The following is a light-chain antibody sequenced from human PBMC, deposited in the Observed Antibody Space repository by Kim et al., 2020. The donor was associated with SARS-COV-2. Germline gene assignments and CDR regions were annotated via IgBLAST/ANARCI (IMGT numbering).Light chain of an antibody. Sequence: DIQMTQSPSTLSATVGDRVTITCRASQSISSWLAWYQQKPGKAPKLLIYKASSLESGVPSRFSGSGSGTEFTLTISSLQPDDFATYYRQQYNSYSYTFGKGTKLEIK. J-gene: IGKJ2*01. CDR2: KAS. V-gene: IGKV1-5*03. CDR3: QQYNSYSYT. CDR1: QSISSW.